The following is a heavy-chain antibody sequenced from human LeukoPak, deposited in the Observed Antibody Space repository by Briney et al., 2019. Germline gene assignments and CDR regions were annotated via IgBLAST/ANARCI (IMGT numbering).Heavy chain of an antibody. J-gene: IGHJ4*02. Sequence: GGSLRLSCAASGFTFSTYGMHWVRQAPGKGLEWVAIIWYDGSYKYYADSVKGPFTISRDNSKNTLYLQMNSLRVEDTAVYYCARSFCTSTSCHNDYWGQGTLVAVTS. D-gene: IGHD2-2*02. CDR3: ARSFCTSTSCHNDY. CDR1: GFTFSTYG. CDR2: IWYDGSYK. V-gene: IGHV3-33*01.